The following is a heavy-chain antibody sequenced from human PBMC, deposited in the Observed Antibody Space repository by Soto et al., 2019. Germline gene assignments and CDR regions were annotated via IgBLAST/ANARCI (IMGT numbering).Heavy chain of an antibody. CDR2: IWYDGSNK. CDR1: GFTFSSYG. CDR3: ARDLTIFGVVISPPWFDP. J-gene: IGHJ5*02. V-gene: IGHV3-33*01. D-gene: IGHD3-3*01. Sequence: GGSLRLFCAASGFTFSSYGMHWVRQAPGKGLEWVAVIWYDGSNKYYADSVKGRFTISRDNSKNTLYLQMNSLRAEDTAVYYCARDLTIFGVVISPPWFDPWGQGTLVTVSS.